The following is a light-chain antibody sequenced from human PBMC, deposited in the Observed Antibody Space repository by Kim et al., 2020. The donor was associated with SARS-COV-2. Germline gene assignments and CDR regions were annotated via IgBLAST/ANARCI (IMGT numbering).Light chain of an antibody. Sequence: DIQMTQSPSTLSASVGDRVTITCRASQSIDSWLAWYQQKPGKAPDLLIYKASSLKSGVPSRFYGSGSGTEFTLTISSLQPEDFATYYCQQYFGYWTFGQGTKVDIK. V-gene: IGKV1-5*01. J-gene: IGKJ1*01. CDR2: KAS. CDR1: QSIDSW. CDR3: QQYFGYWT.